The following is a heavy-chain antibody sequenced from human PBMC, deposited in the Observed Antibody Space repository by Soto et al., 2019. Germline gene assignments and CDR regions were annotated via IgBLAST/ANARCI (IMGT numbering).Heavy chain of an antibody. J-gene: IGHJ6*02. Sequence: QGQLVQSGAEVKKPGASVKVSCKASGYTFTRYGISWVRQAPGQGLEWMGWISGYNGDTKYAQKFQGRVTMTMDTSTTTVDMELRSLTSDDTAVYYCAKNGQPPYYYYGMDVWGQGTTVTVSS. CDR1: GYTFTRYG. CDR2: ISGYNGDT. CDR3: AKNGQPPYYYYGMDV. V-gene: IGHV1-18*01. D-gene: IGHD2-8*01.